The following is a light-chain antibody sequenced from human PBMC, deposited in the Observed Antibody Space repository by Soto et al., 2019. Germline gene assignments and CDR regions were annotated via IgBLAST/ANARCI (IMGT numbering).Light chain of an antibody. Sequence: QSALTQPASVSGSPGQSITISCTGTSSDVGAYNYVSWYQQHPGKAPKLMIYEVRNRPSGVSDRFSGSRSGNTASLTISGLQAEDEADNYCCSYAGSYTYVFGTGTKLTVL. CDR3: CSYAGSYTYV. CDR2: EVR. CDR1: SSDVGAYNY. J-gene: IGLJ1*01. V-gene: IGLV2-14*01.